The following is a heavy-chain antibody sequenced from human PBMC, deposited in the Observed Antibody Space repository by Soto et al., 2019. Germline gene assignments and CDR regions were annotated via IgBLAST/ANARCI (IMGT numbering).Heavy chain of an antibody. CDR1: GGTFSTYT. CDR3: ARDGSSSWVPDY. D-gene: IGHD6-13*01. V-gene: IGHV1-69*08. Sequence: QVQLVQSGAEVKKPGSSVKVSCKASGGTFSTYTITWVRQAPGQGLEWMGRIIPILGIANYAQKFQGRVTITADKSTSTAYMELSSLRSEDTAVYYCARDGSSSWVPDYWGEGTLVTVSS. J-gene: IGHJ4*02. CDR2: IIPILGIA.